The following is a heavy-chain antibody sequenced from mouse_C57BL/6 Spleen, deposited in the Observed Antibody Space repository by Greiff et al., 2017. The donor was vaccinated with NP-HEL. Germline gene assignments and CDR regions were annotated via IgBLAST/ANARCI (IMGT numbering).Heavy chain of an antibody. J-gene: IGHJ2*01. V-gene: IGHV1-69*01. CDR3: ARKGFYDGPFDY. CDR1: GYTFTSYW. CDR2: IDPSDSYT. D-gene: IGHD2-3*01. Sequence: QVQLQQSGAELVMPGASVKLSCKASGYTFTSYWMHWVKQRPGQGLEWIGEIDPSDSYTNYNQKFKGKSTLTVDKSSSTAYMQLSSLTSEDSAVYYCARKGFYDGPFDYWGQGTTLTVSS.